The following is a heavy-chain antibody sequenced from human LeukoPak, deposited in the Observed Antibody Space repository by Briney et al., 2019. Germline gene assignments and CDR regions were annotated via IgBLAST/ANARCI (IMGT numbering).Heavy chain of an antibody. D-gene: IGHD6-19*01. CDR3: ARVGSGWYDQGY. J-gene: IGHJ4*02. V-gene: IGHV1-18*01. CDR1: GYTLTSYG. CDR2: ISAYNGNT. Sequence: ASVKVSCKASGYTLTSYGISWVRQAPGQGLEWMGWISAYNGNTNYAQKLQGRVTMATDTSTSTAYMELRSLRSDDTAVYYCARVGSGWYDQGYWGQGTLVTVSS.